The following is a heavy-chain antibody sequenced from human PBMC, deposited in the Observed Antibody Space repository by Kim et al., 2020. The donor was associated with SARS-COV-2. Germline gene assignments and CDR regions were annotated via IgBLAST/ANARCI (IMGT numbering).Heavy chain of an antibody. Sequence: SETLSLTCSVFGGSFSGYYWAWIRRPPGGGMEWIGGISHRVKANYNPPLKSRVTIAVDTSRNQFSLKLSSVTAADTAVNFCARSLYHTPSSTWVRFDPWGQGTPVTVSS. J-gene: IGHJ5*02. CDR3: ARSLYHTPSSTWVRFDP. CDR2: ISHRVKA. D-gene: IGHD6-13*01. V-gene: IGHV4-34*01. CDR1: GGSFSGYY.